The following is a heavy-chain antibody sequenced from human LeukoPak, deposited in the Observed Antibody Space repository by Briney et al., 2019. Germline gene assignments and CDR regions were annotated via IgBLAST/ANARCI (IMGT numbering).Heavy chain of an antibody. CDR1: GFTFSSYG. Sequence: GGSLRLSCAASGFTFSSYGMHWVRQAPGKGLEWVAFIRYDGSNKYYADSVKGRFTISRDNSKNTLYLQMNSLRAEDTAVYYCAKDYITNLGYCSSTSCYGNYWGQGALVTVSS. J-gene: IGHJ4*02. V-gene: IGHV3-30*02. CDR3: AKDYITNLGYCSSTSCYGNY. CDR2: IRYDGSNK. D-gene: IGHD2-2*01.